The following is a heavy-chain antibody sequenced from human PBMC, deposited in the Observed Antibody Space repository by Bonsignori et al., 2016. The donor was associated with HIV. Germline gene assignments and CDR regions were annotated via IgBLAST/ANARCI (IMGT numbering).Heavy chain of an antibody. CDR3: AKDPGSGYFDY. D-gene: IGHD3-10*01. J-gene: IGHJ4*02. CDR2: IWYDGSNK. V-gene: IGHV3-33*06. Sequence: VRQMPGKGLEWVAVIWYDGSNKYYADSVKGRFTISRDNSKNTLYLQMNSLRAEDTAVYYCAKDPGSGYFDYWAREPWSPSPQ.